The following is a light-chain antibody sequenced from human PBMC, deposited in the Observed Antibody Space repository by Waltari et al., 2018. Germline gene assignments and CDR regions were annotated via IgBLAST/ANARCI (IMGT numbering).Light chain of an antibody. CDR2: RNV. J-gene: IGLJ3*02. Sequence: QSVLTQSPSASGTPGQRVTISCSGSSSNIGSTYVSWYQPLPGTAPKLLIYRNVQRPSGVPARFSGSKSGTSASLAISGLRSEDEGDYYCVAWDDSLSGLWVFGGGTKLTVL. CDR3: VAWDDSLSGLWV. V-gene: IGLV1-47*01. CDR1: SSNIGSTY.